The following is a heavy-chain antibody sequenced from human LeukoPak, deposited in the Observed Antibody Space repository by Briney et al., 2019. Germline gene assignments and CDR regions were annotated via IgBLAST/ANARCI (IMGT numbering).Heavy chain of an antibody. V-gene: IGHV1-69*04. CDR1: GGTFSSYA. CDR3: AREPDCSGGSCYYFDY. CDR2: IIPILGIA. J-gene: IGHJ4*02. D-gene: IGHD2-15*01. Sequence: ASVKVSCKASGGTFSSYAISWVRQAPGQGLEWMGRIIPILGIANYAQKFQGRVTITADKSTSTAYMELSSLRSEDTAVYYCAREPDCSGGSCYYFDYWGQGTLVTVSS.